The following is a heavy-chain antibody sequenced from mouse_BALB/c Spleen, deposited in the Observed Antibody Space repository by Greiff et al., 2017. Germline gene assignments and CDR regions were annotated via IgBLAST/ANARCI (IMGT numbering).Heavy chain of an antibody. Sequence: QVQLQQSGAELAKPGASVKMSCKASGYTFTSYWMHWVKQRPGQGLEWIGYINPSTGYTEYNQKFKDKATLTADKSSSTAYMQLSSLTSEDSAVYYCARRMFAWFAYWGQGTLVTVSA. V-gene: IGHV1-7*01. J-gene: IGHJ3*01. CDR2: INPSTGYT. CDR1: GYTFTSYW. CDR3: ARRMFAWFAY.